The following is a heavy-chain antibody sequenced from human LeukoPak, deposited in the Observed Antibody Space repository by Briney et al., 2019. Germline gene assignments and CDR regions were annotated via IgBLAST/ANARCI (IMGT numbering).Heavy chain of an antibody. V-gene: IGHV4-59*01. J-gene: IGHJ6*03. CDR1: GGSMSSYY. D-gene: IGHD3-10*01. CDR3: AREGTDQYYYYYMDV. Sequence: PSETLSLTCTVSGGSMSSYYWSWIRQPPGKGLEWIGYIYYSGSTNYNPSLKSRVTISVDTSKNQFSLKLSSVTAADTAVYYCAREGTDQYYYYYMDVWGKGTTVTVSS. CDR2: IYYSGST.